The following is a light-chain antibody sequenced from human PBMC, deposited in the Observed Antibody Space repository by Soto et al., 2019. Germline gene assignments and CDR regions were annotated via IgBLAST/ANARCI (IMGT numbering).Light chain of an antibody. V-gene: IGLV2-23*03. CDR2: EGS. Sequence: QSALTQPASVSGSPGQSITISCTGTSSDVGNYNLVSWYQQFPGKAPKLIIYEGSRRPSGVSNRFSGSKSGNTASLTISGLQAEDEADYYCLSYAGSFTFDVFGVWTQLTVL. CDR1: SSDVGNYNL. J-gene: IGLJ2*01. CDR3: LSYAGSFTFDV.